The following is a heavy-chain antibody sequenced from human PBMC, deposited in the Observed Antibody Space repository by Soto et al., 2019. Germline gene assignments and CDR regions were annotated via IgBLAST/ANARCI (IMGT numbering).Heavy chain of an antibody. J-gene: IGHJ5*02. CDR2: IYHRGST. CDR1: SGSIDIGGYS. V-gene: IGHV4-30-2*01. D-gene: IGHD2-8*01. CDR3: ARVLGRPQEWFDP. Sequence: QLQLQESGSGLVKPSQTLSLTCAVSSGSIDIGGYSWSWIRQPPGPGLEWIGYIYHRGSTYYNPSLKSRVIISIDTSKNQFSLKLNSVTAADTAVYYCARVLGRPQEWFDPWGQGTLVTVSS.